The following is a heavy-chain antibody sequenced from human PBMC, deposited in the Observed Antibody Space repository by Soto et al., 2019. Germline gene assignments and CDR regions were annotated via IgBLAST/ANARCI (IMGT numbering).Heavy chain of an antibody. CDR1: GGSISSGDYY. CDR3: AREIPAAMGGFDY. J-gene: IGHJ4*02. CDR2: IYYSGST. Sequence: PSETLSLTCTVSGGSISSGDYYWGWIRKPPGKGLEWIGYIYYSGSTYYNPSLKSRVTISVDTSKNQFSLKLSSVTAADTAVYYCAREIPAAMGGFDYWGQGTLVTVSS. V-gene: IGHV4-30-4*02. D-gene: IGHD2-2*01.